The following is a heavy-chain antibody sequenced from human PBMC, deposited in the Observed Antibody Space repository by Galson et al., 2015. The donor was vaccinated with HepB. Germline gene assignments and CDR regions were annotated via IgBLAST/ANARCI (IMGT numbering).Heavy chain of an antibody. CDR3: ARGLSGDYRSP. Sequence: SETLSLTCAVYGGSFSGYYWSWIRQPPGKGLEWIGEINHSGSTNYNPSLKSRVTISVDTSKNQFSLKLSSVTAADTAVYYCARGLSGDYRSPWGQGTLVTVSS. V-gene: IGHV4-34*01. J-gene: IGHJ5*02. CDR2: INHSGST. CDR1: GGSFSGYY. D-gene: IGHD4-11*01.